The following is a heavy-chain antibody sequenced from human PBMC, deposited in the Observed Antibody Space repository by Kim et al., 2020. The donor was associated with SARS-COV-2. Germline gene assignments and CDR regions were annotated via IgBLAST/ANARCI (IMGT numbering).Heavy chain of an antibody. J-gene: IGHJ4*02. CDR3: AKEQNWGGPG. V-gene: IGHV3-23*01. D-gene: IGHD7-27*01. Sequence: YDADPWKGRFTIARDNSKNPLYLQMNSLRAEDTAVYYCAKEQNWGGPGWGQGTLVTVSS.